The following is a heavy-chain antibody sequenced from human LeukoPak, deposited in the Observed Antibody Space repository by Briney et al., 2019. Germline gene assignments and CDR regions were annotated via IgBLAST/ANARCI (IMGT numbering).Heavy chain of an antibody. CDR1: GFTFSSYA. V-gene: IGHV3-30*04. J-gene: IGHJ4*02. CDR2: ISYDGSNK. Sequence: PGRSLRISCAASGFTFSSYAMHWVRQAPGKGLEWVAVISYDGSNKYYADSVKGRFTISRDNSKNTLYLQMNSLRAEDTAVYYCARYSSSWGLFDYWGQGTLVTVSS. D-gene: IGHD6-13*01. CDR3: ARYSSSWGLFDY.